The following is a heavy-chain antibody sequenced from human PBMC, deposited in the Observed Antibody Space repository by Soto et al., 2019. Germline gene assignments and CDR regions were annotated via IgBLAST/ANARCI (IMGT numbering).Heavy chain of an antibody. CDR3: AKGMGVVVVAASLDY. D-gene: IGHD2-15*01. V-gene: IGHV3-9*01. CDR1: GFTFDDYA. Sequence: EVQLVESGGGLVQPGRSLRLSCAASGFTFDDYAMHWVRQAPGKGLEWVSGISWNSGSIGYADSVKGRFTISRDNAKNSLYLQRNSLRAEDTALYYCAKGMGVVVVAASLDYWGQGTLVTVSS. J-gene: IGHJ4*02. CDR2: ISWNSGSI.